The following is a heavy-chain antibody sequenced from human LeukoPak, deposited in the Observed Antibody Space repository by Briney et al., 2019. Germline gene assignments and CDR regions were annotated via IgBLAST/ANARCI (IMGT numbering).Heavy chain of an antibody. CDR1: GGTFSSYA. Sequence: SVKVSCKASGGTFSSYAISWVRQAPGQGLEWMGGIIPIFGTANYAQKFQGRVTMTRNTSISTAYMELSSLRSEDTAVYYCARGQKGYYDSSGYDAFDIWGQGTMVTVSS. J-gene: IGHJ3*02. CDR3: ARGQKGYYDSSGYDAFDI. D-gene: IGHD3-22*01. CDR2: IIPIFGTA. V-gene: IGHV1-69*05.